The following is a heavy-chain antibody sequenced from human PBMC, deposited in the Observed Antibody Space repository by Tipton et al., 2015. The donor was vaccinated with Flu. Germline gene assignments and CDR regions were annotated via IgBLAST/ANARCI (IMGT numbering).Heavy chain of an antibody. Sequence: SLRLSCAASGFSFSSSWMTWVRQAPGKGLEWVANVNQDGSGEYYVDSVKGRFTVSRDNTKNSLYLQLNSLRAEDTAVYFCARGRGPNTFDYWGQGTLVIVSS. V-gene: IGHV3-7*01. CDR2: VNQDGSGE. CDR3: ARGRGPNTFDY. J-gene: IGHJ4*02. D-gene: IGHD3-16*01. CDR1: GFSFSSSW.